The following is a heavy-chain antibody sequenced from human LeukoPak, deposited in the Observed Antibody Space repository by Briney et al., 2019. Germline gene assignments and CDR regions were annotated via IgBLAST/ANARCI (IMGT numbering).Heavy chain of an antibody. Sequence: GSLRLSCAASGFTLSSYAMSWVRQAPGKGLEWVSAISGSGGSTYYAESVKGRFTISRDNSKNTLYLQMNSLRAEDTAVYYCAEAEPAAAGAIDYWGQGTLVTVSS. CDR1: GFTLSSYA. V-gene: IGHV3-23*01. D-gene: IGHD6-13*01. CDR2: ISGSGGST. J-gene: IGHJ4*02. CDR3: AEAEPAAAGAIDY.